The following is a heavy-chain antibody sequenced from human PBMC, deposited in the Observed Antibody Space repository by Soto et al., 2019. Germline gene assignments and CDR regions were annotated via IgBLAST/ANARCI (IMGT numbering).Heavy chain of an antibody. D-gene: IGHD6-19*01. V-gene: IGHV3-30*18. CDR2: ISYDGSEK. J-gene: IGHJ5*02. Sequence: QVQLVESGGGVVQPGGSLRLSCAASGFTVSITGMHWVRQAPGRGLEWVAMISYDGSEKYYADSVKGRFTVSRDNSKNTLYLQMDGLRADDTDVYYCAKDWGSSGWFNWFDPWGQGTQVAVSS. CDR1: GFTVSITG. CDR3: AKDWGSSGWFNWFDP.